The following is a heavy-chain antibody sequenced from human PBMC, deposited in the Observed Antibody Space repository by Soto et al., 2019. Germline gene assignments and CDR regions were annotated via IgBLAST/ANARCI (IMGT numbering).Heavy chain of an antibody. CDR1: GDSVSSNSAA. Sequence: SQTLSLTCAISGDSVSSNSAAWNWIRQSPSRGLEWLGRTYYRSKWYNDYAVSVKSRITINPDTSKNQFSLQLNSVTPEDTAVYYCARDFGRNDFWSGYYGFYYYGMDVWGQGTTVTVSS. V-gene: IGHV6-1*01. J-gene: IGHJ6*02. D-gene: IGHD3-3*01. CDR2: TYYRSKWYN. CDR3: ARDFGRNDFWSGYYGFYYYGMDV.